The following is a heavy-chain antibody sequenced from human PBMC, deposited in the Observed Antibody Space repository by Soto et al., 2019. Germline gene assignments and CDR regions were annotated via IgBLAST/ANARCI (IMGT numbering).Heavy chain of an antibody. CDR1: GYTVTGYY. CDR2: INPNSGGT. J-gene: IGHJ5*02. CDR3: ARAIAEAYSNCFDH. D-gene: IGHD3-16*01. V-gene: IGHV1-2*02. Sequence: AAVKVSCKASGYTVTGYYMHWVRQAPGQGLEWMGWINPNSGGTNYAQKFQGRVTMTRDTSISTAYMELSRLRSDDTAVYYCARAIAEAYSNCFDHWVQGTLVTVSS.